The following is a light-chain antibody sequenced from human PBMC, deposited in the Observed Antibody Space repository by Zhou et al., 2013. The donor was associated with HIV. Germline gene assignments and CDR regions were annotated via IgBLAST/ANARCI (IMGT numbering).Light chain of an antibody. J-gene: IGKJ1*01. Sequence: EIVLTQSPGTLSLSPGERATLSCRASQSIGSDSLAWYQQKPGQAPRLLIYGVSGRATGIPDRFSGTGSGTDFTLTITSLQSEDFAHYYCQQYHDWPRTFGQGTKV. CDR3: QQYHDWPRT. V-gene: IGKV3-20*01. CDR2: GVS. CDR1: QSIGSDS.